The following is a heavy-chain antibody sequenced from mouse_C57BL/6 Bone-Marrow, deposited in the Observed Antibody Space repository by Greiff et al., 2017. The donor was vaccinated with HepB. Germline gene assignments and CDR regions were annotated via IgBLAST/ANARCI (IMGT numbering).Heavy chain of an antibody. V-gene: IGHV10-3*01. Sequence: EVQLVESGGGLVQPKGSLKLSCAASGFTFNTYAMHWVRQAPGKGLEWVARIRSKSSNYATYYADSVKDRFTISRDDSQSMLYLQMNNLKTEDTAMYYCVRDLLPDYGNYFYAMDYWGQGTSVTVSS. J-gene: IGHJ4*01. D-gene: IGHD2-1*01. CDR3: VRDLLPDYGNYFYAMDY. CDR2: IRSKSSNYAT. CDR1: GFTFNTYA.